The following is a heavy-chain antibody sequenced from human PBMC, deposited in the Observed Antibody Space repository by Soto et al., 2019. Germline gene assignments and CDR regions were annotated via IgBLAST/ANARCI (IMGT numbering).Heavy chain of an antibody. CDR1: GFSLSTSGVG. CDR2: IYWDDDK. CDR3: AQKGDGYRGFKY. J-gene: IGHJ4*02. V-gene: IGHV2-5*02. D-gene: IGHD5-12*01. Sequence: QITLKESGPTLVKPTQTLTLTCTFSGFSLSTSGVGVGWIRQPPGKALEWLALIYWDDDKRYSPSLKSRLTITKDTSKNQVVLTMTNMDPVDTATYYCAQKGDGYRGFKYWGQGTLVTVSS.